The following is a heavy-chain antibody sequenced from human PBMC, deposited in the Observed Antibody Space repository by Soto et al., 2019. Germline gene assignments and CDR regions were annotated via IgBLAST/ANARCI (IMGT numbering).Heavy chain of an antibody. Sequence: QLQLVQSGTEVKEPGSSVKVSCKASGGTFSTSSFVWVRQGPGQGLEWMGGIIPIFTRTNFAQKFQGRVTFSADESTRTPYMELRRLTSEDTAIYYCARDVVRSTAGDSWGQGTLVTVSS. D-gene: IGHD2-15*01. J-gene: IGHJ4*02. V-gene: IGHV1-69*01. CDR2: IIPIFTRT. CDR1: GGTFSTSS. CDR3: ARDVVRSTAGDS.